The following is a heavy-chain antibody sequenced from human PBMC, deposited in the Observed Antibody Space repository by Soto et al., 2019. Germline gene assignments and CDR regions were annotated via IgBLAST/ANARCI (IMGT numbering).Heavy chain of an antibody. CDR2: INHDASEK. Sequence: EVQLVESGGGSVQPGGSLRLSCATSGFTFSTHWMTWVRQAPGKGLEWVANINHDASEKHYVASVEGRFTISRDNAKNSLYLQMNSLRAEDTAVFYCARYSGSYAILDWGQGTLVTVSS. V-gene: IGHV3-7*02. D-gene: IGHD1-26*01. J-gene: IGHJ4*02. CDR1: GFTFSTHW. CDR3: ARYSGSYAILD.